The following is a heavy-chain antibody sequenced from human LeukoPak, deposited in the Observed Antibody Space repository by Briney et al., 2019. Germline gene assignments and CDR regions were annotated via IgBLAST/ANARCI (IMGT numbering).Heavy chain of an antibody. Sequence: PGGSLRLSCATSGFTFSDHFMDWVRQAPGKGLEWVGRIRNKANSYTTEYAASVKGRFTILRDDSKKSLFLQMNSLRAEDTAVYYCARGTGAPDYWGQGTLVTVSS. J-gene: IGHJ4*02. CDR2: IRNKANSYTT. CDR3: ARGTGAPDY. D-gene: IGHD1-26*01. V-gene: IGHV3-72*01. CDR1: GFTFSDHF.